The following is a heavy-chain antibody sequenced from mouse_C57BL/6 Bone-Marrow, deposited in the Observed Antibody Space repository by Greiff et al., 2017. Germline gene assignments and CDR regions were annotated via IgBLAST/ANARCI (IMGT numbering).Heavy chain of an antibody. Sequence: VQLQQPGAELVKPGASVKMSCKASGYTFTSYWITWVKQRPGQGLEWIGDIYPGSGSTNYNEKFKSKATLTVDTSSSTAYMQLSRLTSEDSAVYYCARSGADGFGLAYWGQGTLVTVSA. CDR3: ARSGADGFGLAY. J-gene: IGHJ3*01. V-gene: IGHV1-55*01. D-gene: IGHD2-3*01. CDR1: GYTFTSYW. CDR2: IYPGSGST.